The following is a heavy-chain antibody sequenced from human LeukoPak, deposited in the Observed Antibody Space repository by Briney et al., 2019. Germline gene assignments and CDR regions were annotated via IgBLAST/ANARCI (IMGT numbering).Heavy chain of an antibody. CDR2: ISSSGSTI. Sequence: GGSLRLSCAASGFTFSSYEMNWVRQAPGKGLEWVSYISSSGSTIYYADSVKGRFTISRDNAKNSLYLQMNSLRAEDTAVYYCASSGYSSSWYLGASTWFDPWGQGTLVTVSS. D-gene: IGHD6-13*01. CDR3: ASSGYSSSWYLGASTWFDP. CDR1: GFTFSSYE. J-gene: IGHJ5*02. V-gene: IGHV3-48*03.